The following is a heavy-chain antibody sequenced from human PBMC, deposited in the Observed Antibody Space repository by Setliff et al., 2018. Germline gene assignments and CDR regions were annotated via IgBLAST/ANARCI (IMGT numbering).Heavy chain of an antibody. J-gene: IGHJ6*02. CDR1: GGSFSGYY. D-gene: IGHD2-2*01. Sequence: SETLSLTCAVYGGSFSGYYWSWIRQPPGKGLEWIGEINHSGSTNYNPSLKSRVTISVDTSKNPFSLKLSSVTAADTAVYYCARGRGYCSSTSCSTYYYYGMDVWGQGTTVTVSS. V-gene: IGHV4-34*01. CDR3: ARGRGYCSSTSCSTYYYYGMDV. CDR2: INHSGST.